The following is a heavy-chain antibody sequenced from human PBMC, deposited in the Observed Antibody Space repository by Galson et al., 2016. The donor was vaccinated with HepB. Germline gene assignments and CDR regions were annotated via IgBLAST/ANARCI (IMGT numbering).Heavy chain of an antibody. CDR1: GFTFSSYA. J-gene: IGHJ4*02. CDR3: AKDSLYYYESRDYYSYFDY. D-gene: IGHD3-22*01. CDR2: IRSSGGST. Sequence: SLRLSCAASGFTFSSYAMSWVRQAPRKGLEWVSGIRSSGGSTYYADSVKGRFTISRDNSKNTLYLQMNSLRAEDTAVYYCAKDSLYYYESRDYYSYFDYWGQGTLVTVSS. V-gene: IGHV3-23*01.